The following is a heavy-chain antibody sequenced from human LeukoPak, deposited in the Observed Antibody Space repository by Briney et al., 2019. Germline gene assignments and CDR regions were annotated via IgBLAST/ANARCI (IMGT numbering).Heavy chain of an antibody. CDR3: AKDWLWDTVVTQGTFDS. J-gene: IGHJ4*02. Sequence: PGGSLSLSCAASGFTFSSYAMTWVRQPPGKGLEWVSSISCSGANTYYAVTVNGLFSISRHNSKNTLYLLMNSLRVDDTAVYYGAKDWLWDTVVTQGTFDSWGQGTLVTVAS. D-gene: IGHD4-23*01. V-gene: IGHV3-23*01. CDR2: ISCSGANT. CDR1: GFTFSSYA.